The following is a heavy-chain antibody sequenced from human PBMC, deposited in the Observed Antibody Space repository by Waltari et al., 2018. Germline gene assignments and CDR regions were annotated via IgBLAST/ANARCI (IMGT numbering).Heavy chain of an antibody. CDR3: AKGPVVITLFDY. D-gene: IGHD3-22*01. CDR1: GFTFSLHA. J-gene: IGHJ4*02. V-gene: IGHV3-23*03. CDR2: IYDDGTT. Sequence: EVQLLESGGALVQPGGSLRLSCAASGFTFSLHAMAWVRQAPGKGLELVSVIYDDGTTYYADSVKGRFTISRDNSKNTLYLQMNSLRAEDTAVYYCAKGPVVITLFDYWGQGTLVTVSS.